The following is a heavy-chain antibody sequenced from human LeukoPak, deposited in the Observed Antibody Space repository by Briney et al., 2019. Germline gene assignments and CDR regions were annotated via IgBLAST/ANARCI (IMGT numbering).Heavy chain of an antibody. Sequence: ASVTVSFTASGYTFTIYAMHWVRQAPGQRLEWMGWINAGNGNTKYSQKFQGRVTITRDTSASTAYMELSSLRSEDTAVYYCARVDPTGHFDYWGQGTLVTVSS. J-gene: IGHJ4*02. V-gene: IGHV1-3*01. D-gene: IGHD1-14*01. CDR3: ARVDPTGHFDY. CDR1: GYTFTIYA. CDR2: INAGNGNT.